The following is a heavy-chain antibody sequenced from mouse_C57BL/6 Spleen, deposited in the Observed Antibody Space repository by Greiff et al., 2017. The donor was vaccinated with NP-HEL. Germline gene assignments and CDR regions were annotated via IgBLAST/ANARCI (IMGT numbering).Heavy chain of an antibody. CDR3: ARGGIITTVVGIDY. V-gene: IGHV1-19*01. Sequence: EVQLQQSGPVLVKPGASVKMSCKASGYTFTDYYMNWVKQSHGKSLEWIGVINPYNGGTSYNQKFKGKATLTVDKSSSTAYMELNSLTSEDSAVYYCARGGIITTVVGIDYWGQGTTLTVSS. CDR2: INPYNGGT. J-gene: IGHJ2*01. CDR1: GYTFTDYY. D-gene: IGHD1-1*01.